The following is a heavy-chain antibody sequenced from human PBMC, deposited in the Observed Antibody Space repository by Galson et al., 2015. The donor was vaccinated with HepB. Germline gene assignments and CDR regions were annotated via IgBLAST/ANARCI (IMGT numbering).Heavy chain of an antibody. Sequence: SLRLSCAASGFTFSSFWMHWVRQAPGKGLVWVSRINSDGSSTSHADSVKGRFTISRDNAKNTLYLQMNSLRAEDTAVYYCARDITYYDFWSGYEQNWFDPWGQGTLVTVSS. D-gene: IGHD3-3*01. V-gene: IGHV3-74*01. J-gene: IGHJ5*02. CDR3: ARDITYYDFWSGYEQNWFDP. CDR1: GFTFSSFW. CDR2: INSDGSST.